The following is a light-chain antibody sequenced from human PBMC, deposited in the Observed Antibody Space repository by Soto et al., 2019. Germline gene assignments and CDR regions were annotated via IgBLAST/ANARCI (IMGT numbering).Light chain of an antibody. CDR2: SAS. CDR3: QQYYSFPFT. V-gene: IGKV1D-8*01. J-gene: IGKJ3*01. CDR1: QDIKNY. Sequence: VISMTQSPSLLSASTGDRVTISCRMSQDIKNYVAWYQQRPGKAPALLIYSASTLQNGVPSRFSGSWSGTDFTLTISRLQSEDFATYYCQQYYSFPFTFGPGTKVDV.